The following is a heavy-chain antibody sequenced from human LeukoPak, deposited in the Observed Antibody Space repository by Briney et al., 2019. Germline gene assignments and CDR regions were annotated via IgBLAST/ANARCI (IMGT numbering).Heavy chain of an antibody. CDR2: IYYSGTT. J-gene: IGHJ4*02. CDR1: GGSISSYY. Sequence: SETLSLTCTVSGGSISSYYWSWIRQPPGKGLEWIGNIYYSGTTNYNPSLKSRVTISVDTSKNQFSLRLSSVTAANTAVYYCARVRPPWYFEYWGQGTLFTVSS. V-gene: IGHV4-59*01. CDR3: ARVRPPWYFEY.